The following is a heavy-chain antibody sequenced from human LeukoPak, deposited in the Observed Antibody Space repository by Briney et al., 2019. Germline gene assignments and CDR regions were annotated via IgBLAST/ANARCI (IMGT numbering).Heavy chain of an antibody. CDR3: AREAGTGDY. CDR2: ISYDGSNK. Sequence: GGSLRLSCAASGFTFSSYAMHWVRQAPGKGLEWVAVISYDGSNKYYADSVKGRFTISRDNAKNSLSLQMNSLRAEDTAVYYCAREAGTGDYWGQGTLVTVSS. J-gene: IGHJ4*02. V-gene: IGHV3-30-3*01. CDR1: GFTFSSYA. D-gene: IGHD3-10*01.